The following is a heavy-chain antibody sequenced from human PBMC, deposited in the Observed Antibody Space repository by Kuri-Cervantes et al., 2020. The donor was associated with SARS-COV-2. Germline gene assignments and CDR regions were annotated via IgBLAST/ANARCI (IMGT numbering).Heavy chain of an antibody. Sequence: GESLKISCAASGFTFSDYYMSWIRQAPGKGLEWVSYISSSSSYTNYADSVKGRFTISRDNAKNSLYLQMNSLRAKDTAVYYCARDPGPKAHYGMDVWGQGTTVTVSS. CDR2: ISSSSSYT. V-gene: IGHV3-11*06. J-gene: IGHJ6*02. CDR3: ARDPGPKAHYGMDV. CDR1: GFTFSDYY.